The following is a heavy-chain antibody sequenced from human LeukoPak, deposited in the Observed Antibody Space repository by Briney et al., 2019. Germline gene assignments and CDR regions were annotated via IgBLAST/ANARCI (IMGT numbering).Heavy chain of an antibody. V-gene: IGHV4-34*01. J-gene: IGHJ3*02. CDR3: ARVTLTFSDAFDI. D-gene: IGHD3-3*02. Sequence: SETLSLTCAVYGGSFSGYYWSWIRQPPGKGLEWIGEINHSGSTNYNPSLKSRVIISVDTPKNQFSLKLSSVTAADTAVYYCARVTLTFSDAFDIWGQGTMVTVSS. CDR2: INHSGST. CDR1: GGSFSGYY.